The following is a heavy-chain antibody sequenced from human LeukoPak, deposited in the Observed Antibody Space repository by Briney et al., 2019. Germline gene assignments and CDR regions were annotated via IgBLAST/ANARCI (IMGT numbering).Heavy chain of an antibody. CDR1: GFTFSSYS. Sequence: GGSLRLSCAASGFTFSSYSMNWVRQAPGKGLEWVSSISSSSSYIYYADSVKGRFTISRDNAKNSLYLQMNSLRAEDTAVYYCARDAISVLRSSTSNYMDVWGKGTTVTVSS. D-gene: IGHD2-2*01. CDR3: ARDAISVLRSSTSNYMDV. V-gene: IGHV3-21*01. CDR2: ISSSSSYI. J-gene: IGHJ6*03.